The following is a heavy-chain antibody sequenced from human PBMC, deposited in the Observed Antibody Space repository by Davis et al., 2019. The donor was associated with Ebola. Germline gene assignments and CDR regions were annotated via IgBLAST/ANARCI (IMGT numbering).Heavy chain of an antibody. V-gene: IGHV4-34*01. CDR2: INHSGST. CDR3: ARESMNYEVLTGYSYYGVSV. CDR1: GGSFSGYY. J-gene: IGHJ6*02. D-gene: IGHD3-9*01. Sequence: PSETLSLTCAVYGGSFSGYYWSWIRQPPGKGLEWIGEINHSGSTNYNPSLKSRVTISVDTSKNQFSLKLSSVTAADTAVYYCARESMNYEVLTGYSYYGVSVWGQGTTVTVSS.